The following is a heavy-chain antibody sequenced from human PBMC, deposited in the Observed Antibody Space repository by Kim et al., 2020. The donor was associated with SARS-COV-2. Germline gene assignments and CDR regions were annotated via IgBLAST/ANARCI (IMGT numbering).Heavy chain of an antibody. CDR2: IYYSGST. D-gene: IGHD3-3*01. V-gene: IGHV4-31*03. CDR3: ARERQTSSYYDFWSGYFAEVGEFDP. Sequence: SETLSLTCTVSGGSISSGGYYWSWIRQHPGKGLEWIGYIYYSGSTYYNPSLKSRVTISVDTSKNQFSLKLSSVTAADTAVYYCARERQTSSYYDFWSGYFAEVGEFDPWGQGTLVTVSS. J-gene: IGHJ5*02. CDR1: GGSISSGGYY.